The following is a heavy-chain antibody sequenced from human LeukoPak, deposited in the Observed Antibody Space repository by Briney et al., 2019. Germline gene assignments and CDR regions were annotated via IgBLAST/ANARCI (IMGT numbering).Heavy chain of an antibody. CDR2: ISPSGGST. J-gene: IGHJ4*02. CDR3: ARDLYSGSYYDFDY. Sequence: ASVKLSCKAFGYTFTGYWMHWVRQAPGQGPEWMGVISPSGGSTIYAQKFKGRVTLTRDMSTSTDYLELSSLRSEDTAVYYCARDLYSGSYYDFDYWGQGTLVTVSS. CDR1: GYTFTGYW. V-gene: IGHV1-46*01. D-gene: IGHD1-26*01.